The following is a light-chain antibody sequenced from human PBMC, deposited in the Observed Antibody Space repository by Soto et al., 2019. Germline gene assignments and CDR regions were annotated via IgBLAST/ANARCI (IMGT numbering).Light chain of an antibody. V-gene: IGKV1-17*01. CDR2: AAS. CDR3: LQHNSYPQT. CDR1: QGIRDA. J-gene: IGKJ1*01. Sequence: DIQMAQSPSSLSASVGDRVTITCRASQGIRDALGWYQQKPGKAPKRLNYAASSLQSGVPSRFSGSGSGTEFTLTTSSLQPEDFATYYCLQHNSYPQTFGQGTKVEIK.